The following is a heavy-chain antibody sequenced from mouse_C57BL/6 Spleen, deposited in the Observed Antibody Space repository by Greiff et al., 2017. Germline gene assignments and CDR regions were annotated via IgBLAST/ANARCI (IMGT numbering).Heavy chain of an antibody. D-gene: IGHD1-1*01. CDR3: TRRRYGSRYVGSAMDD. Sequence: EVQLQQSGAELVRPGASVKLSCTASGFNIKDDYMHWVKQRPEQGLEWIGWIDPENGDTEYASTFQGKATITADTSSNTAYLQLSSLTSEDTAVXYCTRRRYGSRYVGSAMDDWGQGNSVTVSS. CDR2: IDPENGDT. V-gene: IGHV14-4*01. CDR1: GFNIKDDY. J-gene: IGHJ4*01.